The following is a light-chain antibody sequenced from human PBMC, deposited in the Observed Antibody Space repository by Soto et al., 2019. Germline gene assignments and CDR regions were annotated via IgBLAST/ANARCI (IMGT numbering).Light chain of an antibody. V-gene: IGKV1-5*03. Sequence: DIQMTQSPSTLSASVGDRVTITCRASQSISSWLALYQQKPGKAPKLLIYKASSLESGVPSRFSGSGSGTEFTLTISSLQSEDFAVYYCQQYNNWPPWMFGQGTKVDIK. J-gene: IGKJ1*01. CDR2: KAS. CDR1: QSISSW. CDR3: QQYNNWPPWM.